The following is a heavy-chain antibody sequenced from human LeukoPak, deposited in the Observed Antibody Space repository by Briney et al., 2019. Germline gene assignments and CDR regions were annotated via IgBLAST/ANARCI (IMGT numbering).Heavy chain of an antibody. J-gene: IGHJ2*01. CDR2: IYDSGST. CDR3: ARRGRTRSNRFRYWYFDL. CDR1: GGSISSDD. V-gene: IGHV4-59*08. Sequence: SETLSLNCSVSGGSISSDDWTWIRQPPGEGLAWIGSIYDSGSTKYSPSLKSRATISLDTSKHQFSLKLSSVTAADTAVSYCARRGRTRSNRFRYWYFDLWGRGTLVTVSP. D-gene: IGHD1-26*01.